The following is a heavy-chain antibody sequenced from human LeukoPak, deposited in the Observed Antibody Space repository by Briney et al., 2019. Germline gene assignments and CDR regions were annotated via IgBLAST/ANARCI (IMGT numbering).Heavy chain of an antibody. CDR2: IYYSGST. Sequence: PSETLSLTCTVSGGSISSYYWSWIRQPPGKGLEWIGYIYYSGSTNYNPSLKSRVTISVDTSKNQFSLKLSSVTAADTAVYYCARAAMVRGVIDAFDIWGQGTMVTVSS. CDR1: GGSISSYY. D-gene: IGHD3-10*01. CDR3: ARAAMVRGVIDAFDI. J-gene: IGHJ3*02. V-gene: IGHV4-59*01.